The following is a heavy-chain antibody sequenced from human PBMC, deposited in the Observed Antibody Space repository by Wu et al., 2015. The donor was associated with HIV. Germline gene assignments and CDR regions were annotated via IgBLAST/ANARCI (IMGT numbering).Heavy chain of an antibody. CDR2: FDPEHGET. CDR1: GYTLTEVS. V-gene: IGHV1-24*01. Sequence: QVQLVQSGAEVKKPGASVKVSCKVSGYTLTEVSLHWVRQAPGKGLEWMGGFDPEHGETIYAQKFRGRVTVTEDTATDTASMELNSLRSEDTAVYYCAAWGHYYDRSAYYAVIDHWGRGNPGHRLL. CDR3: AAWGHYYDRSAYYAVIDH. D-gene: IGHD3-22*01. J-gene: IGHJ5*02.